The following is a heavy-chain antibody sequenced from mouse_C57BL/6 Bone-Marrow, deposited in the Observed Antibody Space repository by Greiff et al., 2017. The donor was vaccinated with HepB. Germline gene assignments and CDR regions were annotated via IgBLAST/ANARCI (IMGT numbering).Heavy chain of an antibody. CDR1: EYEFPSHD. D-gene: IGHD2-4*01. Sequence: EVKLVESGGGLVQPGESLKLSCESNEYEFPSHDMSWVRKTPEKRLGLVAAINSDGGSTYYPDTMERRFIISRDNTKKTLYLQMSSLRSEDTALYYCARRYYDYGRRDWCAMDYWGQGTSVTVSS. CDR2: INSDGGST. V-gene: IGHV5-2*01. CDR3: ARRYYDYGRRDWCAMDY. J-gene: IGHJ4*01.